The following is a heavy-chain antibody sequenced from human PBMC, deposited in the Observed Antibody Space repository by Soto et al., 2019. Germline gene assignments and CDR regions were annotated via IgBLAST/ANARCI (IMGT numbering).Heavy chain of an antibody. CDR1: VFTFSTYA. V-gene: IGHV3-30-3*01. Sequence: PGGARRLSCATSVFTFSTYALPWVRQAPAQGLDSVPVISYDGSNKYYADSVKGRCTISRDNSKNTRDLQMNSLRADDTAVYYWARGDIVVVPAAIRFRYYYGMDVWGQGTTVTVSS. D-gene: IGHD2-2*02. CDR3: ARGDIVVVPAAIRFRYYYGMDV. CDR2: ISYDGSNK. J-gene: IGHJ6*01.